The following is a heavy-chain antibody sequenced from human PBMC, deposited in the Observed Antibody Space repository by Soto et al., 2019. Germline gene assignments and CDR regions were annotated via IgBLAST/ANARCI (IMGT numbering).Heavy chain of an antibody. Sequence: QVQLLQSGAEVKKPGTSVRVSCRASGYTFKDYDINWVRRAPGQGLVWMGWMNPNSGNTAYARKFHDRITMTRSLSARTAFMELSSLTPEHTAVYYCARRMTWSLWCFDLWGSGTQVTVSS. D-gene: IGHD3-3*01. CDR1: GYTFKDYD. V-gene: IGHV1-8*01. CDR3: ARRMTWSLWCFDL. CDR2: MNPNSGNT. J-gene: IGHJ2*01.